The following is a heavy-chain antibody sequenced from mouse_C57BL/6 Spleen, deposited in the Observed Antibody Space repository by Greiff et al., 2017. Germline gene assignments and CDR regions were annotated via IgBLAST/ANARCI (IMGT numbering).Heavy chain of an antibody. CDR2: IYPGSGNT. J-gene: IGHJ4*01. D-gene: IGHD3-3*01. CDR1: GYSFTSYY. V-gene: IGHV1-66*01. CDR3: ARGGRGDARDD. Sequence: QVQLQQSGPELVKPGASVKISCKASGYSFTSYYIHWVKQRPGQGLEWIGWIYPGSGNTKYNEKFKGKATLTADTSSSTAYMQLSSLTSEDSAVYYCARGGRGDARDDWGQGTSVTVSS.